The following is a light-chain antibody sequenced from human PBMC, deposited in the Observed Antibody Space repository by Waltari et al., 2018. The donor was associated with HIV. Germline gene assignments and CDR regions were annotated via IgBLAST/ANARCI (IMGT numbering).Light chain of an antibody. J-gene: IGLJ2*01. CDR2: YDD. Sequence: QSVLTQPPSVSAAPGETVIISCSGSTSNLGNNDVSWYQQLPGTAPKLFIYYDDLRHSGIPDRFSGSRSGTSATLGITGLQTGDEADYYCGTWDTTLSAVVFGGGTKLTVL. CDR1: TSNLGNND. CDR3: GTWDTTLSAVV. V-gene: IGLV1-51*01.